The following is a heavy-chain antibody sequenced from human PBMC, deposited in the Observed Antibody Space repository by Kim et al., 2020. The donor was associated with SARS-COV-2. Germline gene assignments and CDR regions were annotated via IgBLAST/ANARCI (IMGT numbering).Heavy chain of an antibody. CDR2: ISGSGGST. Sequence: GGSLRLSCAASGFTFSSYAMSWVRQAPGKGLEWVSAISGSGGSTYYADSVKGRFTISRDNSKNTLYLQMNSLRAEDTAVYYCAKDDAAWGSRMGPYYYYGMDVWGQGTTVTVSS. CDR1: GFTFSSYA. CDR3: AKDDAAWGSRMGPYYYYGMDV. J-gene: IGHJ6*02. V-gene: IGHV3-23*01. D-gene: IGHD6-13*01.